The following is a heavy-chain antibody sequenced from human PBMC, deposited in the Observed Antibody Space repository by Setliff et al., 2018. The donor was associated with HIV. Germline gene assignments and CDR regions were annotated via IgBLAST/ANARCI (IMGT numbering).Heavy chain of an antibody. Sequence: PSETLSLTCTVSGGSVSSYHWTWIRQPPGKGLEWIGYLYYSGSTYYNPSLKSRVTISIDTSKKQLSLKLNSVTAADTAVYYCARAMGANWSYYYYMDVWGKGTTVTVS. J-gene: IGHJ6*03. V-gene: IGHV4-59*02. CDR2: LYYSGST. CDR1: GGSVSSYH. D-gene: IGHD1-26*01. CDR3: ARAMGANWSYYYYMDV.